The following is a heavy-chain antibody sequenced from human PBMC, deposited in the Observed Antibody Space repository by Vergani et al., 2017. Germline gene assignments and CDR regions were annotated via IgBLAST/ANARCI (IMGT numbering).Heavy chain of an antibody. Sequence: QVQLVESGGGVVQPGRSLRLSCAASGFTFSSYGMHWVRQAPGKGLEWVAVISYDGSNKYYADSVKGRFTISRDNSKNTLYLQMNSLRAEDTAVYYCARDRYGDYVPDYWGQGTLVTVSS. D-gene: IGHD4-17*01. CDR1: GFTFSSYG. CDR2: ISYDGSNK. V-gene: IGHV3-30*03. CDR3: ARDRYGDYVPDY. J-gene: IGHJ4*02.